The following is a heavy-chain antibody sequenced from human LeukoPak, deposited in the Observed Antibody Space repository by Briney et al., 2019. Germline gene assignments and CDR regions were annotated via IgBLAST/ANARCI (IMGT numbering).Heavy chain of an antibody. CDR2: ISSGGSYI. Sequence: KPGGSLRLSXAASGFTFSDYSMNWVGQAPGTGLEWVSSISSGGSYIYYADSVKGRFTISRDNAKNSLYLQMNSLRAEDTAVYYCARDGPNYCSNGVCYAPVDPWGQGTLVTVSS. CDR1: GFTFSDYS. V-gene: IGHV3-21*01. D-gene: IGHD2-8*01. J-gene: IGHJ5*02. CDR3: ARDGPNYCSNGVCYAPVDP.